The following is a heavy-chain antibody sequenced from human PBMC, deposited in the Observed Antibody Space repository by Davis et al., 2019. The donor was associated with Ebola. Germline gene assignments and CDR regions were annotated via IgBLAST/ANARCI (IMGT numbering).Heavy chain of an antibody. V-gene: IGHV1-2*02. Sequence: ASVKVSCKASGGTFSSYAISWVRQAPGQGLEWMGWINPNTGGTSYAQKFQGRVTMTRDTSISTVYMELSRLRSDDTAVFYCARVPVVTGYFYYYGMDVWGQGTTVTVSS. J-gene: IGHJ6*02. CDR3: ARVPVVTGYFYYYGMDV. CDR2: INPNTGGT. CDR1: GGTFSSYA. D-gene: IGHD1-14*01.